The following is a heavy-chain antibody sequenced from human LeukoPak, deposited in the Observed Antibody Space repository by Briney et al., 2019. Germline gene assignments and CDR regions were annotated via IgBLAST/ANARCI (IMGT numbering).Heavy chain of an antibody. CDR2: IYHSGST. D-gene: IGHD5-12*01. Sequence: PSQTLSLTCAVSGGSISSGGYSWSWIRQPPGKGLEWIGYIYHSGSTYYNPSLKSRVTISVDRSKNQFSLKLSSVTAADTAVYYCAGVGYAGDFDYWGQGTLVTVSS. CDR1: GGSISSGGYS. J-gene: IGHJ4*02. V-gene: IGHV4-30-2*01. CDR3: AGVGYAGDFDY.